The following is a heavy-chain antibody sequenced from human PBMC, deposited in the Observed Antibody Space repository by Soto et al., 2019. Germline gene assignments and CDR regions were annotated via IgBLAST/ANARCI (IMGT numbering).Heavy chain of an antibody. CDR3: ARIGITLIVVRSAFDI. J-gene: IGHJ3*02. V-gene: IGHV4-31*03. CDR2: IYYSGST. CDR1: GGSISSGGYY. Sequence: QVQLQESGPGLVKPSQTLSLTCTVSGGSISSGGYYWSWIRQHPGKGLEWIGYIYYSGSTYYNPSLKSRVTISGDTSKNQFSLKLSSVTAADTAVYYCARIGITLIVVRSAFDIWGQGTMVTVSS. D-gene: IGHD3-22*01.